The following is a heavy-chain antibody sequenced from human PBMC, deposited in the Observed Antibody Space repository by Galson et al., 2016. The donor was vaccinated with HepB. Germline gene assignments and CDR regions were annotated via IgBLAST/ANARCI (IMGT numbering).Heavy chain of an antibody. CDR3: ARHYSSGDYFYDY. CDR2: IRVSNGET. CDR1: TYNLNSYA. Sequence: SVKVSCKASTYNLNSYALHWVRQAPGQSLEWMGWIRVSNGETNYSQKFQGRVTFTRDTSTSTVYMEVSRLKSEEAAVYFCARHYSSGDYFYDYWCQGTLVTVSS. V-gene: IGHV1-3*01. D-gene: IGHD2-21*02. J-gene: IGHJ4*02.